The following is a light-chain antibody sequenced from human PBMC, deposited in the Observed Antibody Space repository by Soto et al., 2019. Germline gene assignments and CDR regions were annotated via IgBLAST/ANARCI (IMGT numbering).Light chain of an antibody. J-gene: IGLJ1*01. Sequence: QSALTQPASVSGSPGQSITISCTGTSSDVGGYNYVSWYQQHPGKAPKLIIYEVSNRPSGVSNRFSGSKSGDTASLTISGLHAEDEADYYCSSCTSSSTLYVFGTGTKVTVL. CDR2: EVS. CDR1: SSDVGGYNY. V-gene: IGLV2-14*01. CDR3: SSCTSSSTLYV.